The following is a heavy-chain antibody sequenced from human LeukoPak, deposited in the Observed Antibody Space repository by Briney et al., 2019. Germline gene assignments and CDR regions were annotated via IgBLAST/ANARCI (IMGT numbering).Heavy chain of an antibody. D-gene: IGHD3-10*01. CDR2: IYTSGST. V-gene: IGHV4-4*07. Sequence: PSETLSLTCTVSGGSISSYYWSWIRQPAGKGLEWIGRIYTSGSTNYNPTLKSRVTMSVDTSKNQFSLKLSSVTAADTAVYYCARGPLGRVLGYSWYFDLWGRGTLVTVSS. J-gene: IGHJ2*01. CDR1: GGSISSYY. CDR3: ARGPLGRVLGYSWYFDL.